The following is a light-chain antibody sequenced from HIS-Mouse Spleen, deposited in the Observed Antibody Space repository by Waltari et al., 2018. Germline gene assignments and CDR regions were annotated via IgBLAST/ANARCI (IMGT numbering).Light chain of an antibody. J-gene: IGLJ3*02. V-gene: IGLV2-23*01. Sequence: QSALTQPASVSGSPGQSTTIPCTGTSRDVGSYNLVSWYQQHPGKAPKLMIYEGSKRPSGVSNRFSGSKSGNTASLTISGLQAEDEADYYCCSYAGSSTYWVFGGGTKLTVL. CDR2: EGS. CDR3: CSYAGSSTYWV. CDR1: SRDVGSYNL.